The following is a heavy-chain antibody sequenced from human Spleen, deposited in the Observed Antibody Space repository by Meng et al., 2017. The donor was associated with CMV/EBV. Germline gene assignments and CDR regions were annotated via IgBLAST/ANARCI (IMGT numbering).Heavy chain of an antibody. Sequence: QVQLQESGPGLVKPSETLSLTCTVSGGSISSYYWSWIRQPAGKGLEWIGRIYTSGSTNYNPSLKSRVTMSVDTSKNQFSLKLSSVTAADTAVYYCARGLLSSGGSPNWFDTWGQGTLVTVAS. V-gene: IGHV4-4*07. CDR1: GGSISSYY. D-gene: IGHD3-16*01. CDR2: IYTSGST. J-gene: IGHJ5*02. CDR3: ARGLLSSGGSPNWFDT.